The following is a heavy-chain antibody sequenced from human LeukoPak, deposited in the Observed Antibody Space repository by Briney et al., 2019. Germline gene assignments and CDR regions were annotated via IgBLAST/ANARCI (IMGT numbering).Heavy chain of an antibody. D-gene: IGHD3-10*01. V-gene: IGHV1-69*11. J-gene: IGHJ4*02. Sequence: ASVKVSCKASGGTLSNYAINWVRLAPGQGLEWMGRIIPILDTTNYAQKFQGRVTIITDESTSTAYMELITLRSGDTAVYYCAGESFSRRAGITMVRGVITYWGQGTLVTVSS. CDR1: GGTLSNYA. CDR2: IIPILDTT. CDR3: AGESFSRRAGITMVRGVITY.